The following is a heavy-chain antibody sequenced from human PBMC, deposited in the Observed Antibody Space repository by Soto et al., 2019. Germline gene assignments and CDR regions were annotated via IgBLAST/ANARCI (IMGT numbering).Heavy chain of an antibody. D-gene: IGHD1-1*01. Sequence: ASVKVSCKASGYTFTSYGISWVRQAPGQGLEWMVRISADNGNTIYAQKFQDRVTMTTDTSTSTAYMELRSLRDDDTAMYYCARTGDNYYYFDYWGQGTLVTVSS. J-gene: IGHJ4*02. V-gene: IGHV1-18*01. CDR1: GYTFTSYG. CDR3: ARTGDNYYYFDY. CDR2: ISADNGNT.